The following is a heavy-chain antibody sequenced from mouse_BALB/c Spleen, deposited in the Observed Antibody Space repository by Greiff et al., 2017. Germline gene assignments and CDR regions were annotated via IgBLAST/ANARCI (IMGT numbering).Heavy chain of an antibody. J-gene: IGHJ4*01. D-gene: IGHD1-1*01. Sequence: QVQLQQSGPQLVRPGASVKISCKASGYSFTSYWMHWVKQRPGQGLEWIGMIDPSDSETRLNQKFKDKATLTVDKSSSTAYMQLSSPTSEDSAVYYCARRVGGYYGSSYYAMDYWGQGTSVTVSS. CDR2: IDPSDSET. CDR1: GYSFTSYW. CDR3: ARRVGGYYGSSYYAMDY. V-gene: IGHV1S127*01.